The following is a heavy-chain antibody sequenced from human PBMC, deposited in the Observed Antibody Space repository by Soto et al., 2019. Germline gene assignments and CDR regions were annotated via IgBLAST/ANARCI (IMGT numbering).Heavy chain of an antibody. J-gene: IGHJ4*02. CDR1: GFTFSGYG. CDR2: IWYDGSNK. V-gene: IGHV3-33*01. Sequence: PWGSLRLPCAAVGFTFSGYGRHWVRQAPGKGLEWVAVIWYDGSNKYYADSVKGRFTISRDNSKNTLYLQMNSLRAEDTAVYYCARDLAYLQGWLALDYWGQGTLVTVSS. D-gene: IGHD6-19*01. CDR3: ARDLAYLQGWLALDY.